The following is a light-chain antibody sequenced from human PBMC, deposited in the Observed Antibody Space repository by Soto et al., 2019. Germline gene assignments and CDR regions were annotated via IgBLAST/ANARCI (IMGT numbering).Light chain of an antibody. V-gene: IGKV3-20*01. CDR3: QQYGSSPLT. CDR2: GAS. Sequence: EIVLTQSPGTLSLSPGERATLSCRASHSVSSSYLAWYQQKPGQAPRLLIDGASSSATGIPDRFSGSGSGTDFTLTISRLAPEDFAVYYCQQYGSSPLTFGGGTKVEIK. CDR1: HSVSSSY. J-gene: IGKJ4*01.